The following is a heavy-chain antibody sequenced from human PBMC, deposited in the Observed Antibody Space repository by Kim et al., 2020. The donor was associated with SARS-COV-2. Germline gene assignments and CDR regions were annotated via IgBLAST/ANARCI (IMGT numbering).Heavy chain of an antibody. D-gene: IGHD2-21*02. V-gene: IGHV4-59*01. J-gene: IGHJ2*01. CDR2: IYYSGST. CDR3: ARGAYCGGDCYYWYFDL. CDR1: GGSISSYY. Sequence: SETLSLTCTVSGGSISSYYWSWIRQPPGKGLEWIGYIYYSGSTNYNPSLKSRVTISVDTSKNQFSLKLSSVTAADTAVYYCARGAYCGGDCYYWYFDLWGRGTLVTVSS.